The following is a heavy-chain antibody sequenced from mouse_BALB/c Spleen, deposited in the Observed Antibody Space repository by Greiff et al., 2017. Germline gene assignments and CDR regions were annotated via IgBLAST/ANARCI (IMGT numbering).Heavy chain of an antibody. D-gene: IGHD2-14*01. J-gene: IGHJ4*01. V-gene: IGHV1S22*01. CDR2: IYPGSGST. CDR3: TRCYRYDVGYAMDD. CDR1: GYTFTSYW. Sequence: LQQPGSELVRPGASVKLSCKASGYTFTSYWMHWVKQRPGQGLEWIGNIYPGSGSTNYDEKFKSKATLTVDTSSSTAYMQLSSLTSEDSAVYYCTRCYRYDVGYAMDDWGQGTSVTVSS.